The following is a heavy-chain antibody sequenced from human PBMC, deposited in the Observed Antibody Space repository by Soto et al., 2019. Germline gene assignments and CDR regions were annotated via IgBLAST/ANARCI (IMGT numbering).Heavy chain of an antibody. V-gene: IGHV3-23*01. CDR3: AKARCITTDCYVPDY. Sequence: EVQLLESGGGLVQPGGSLRLSCVASGFTFSTYTMSWVRQAPGKGLEWVSVISGSGGRPSYADSVQGRFSISRDNPKNPLYLQMKGLRGEDTARYYCAKARCITTDCYVPDYWGQGTLVTVSS. CDR2: ISGSGGRP. J-gene: IGHJ4*02. CDR1: GFTFSTYT. D-gene: IGHD3-10*01.